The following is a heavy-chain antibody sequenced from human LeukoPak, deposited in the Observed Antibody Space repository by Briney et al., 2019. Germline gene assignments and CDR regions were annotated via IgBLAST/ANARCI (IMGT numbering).Heavy chain of an antibody. J-gene: IGHJ3*02. CDR1: GGSISSYY. CDR2: IYYSGST. CDR3: ARVMAVAGGDGFDI. Sequence: PSETLSLTCTVSGGSISSYYWTWIRQSPGKGLEWIGYIYYSGSTNYNPSLKSRVTISVDTSKNQFSLKLSSVSAADTAVYYCARVMAVAGGDGFDIWGQGTMVTVSS. D-gene: IGHD6-19*01. V-gene: IGHV4-59*01.